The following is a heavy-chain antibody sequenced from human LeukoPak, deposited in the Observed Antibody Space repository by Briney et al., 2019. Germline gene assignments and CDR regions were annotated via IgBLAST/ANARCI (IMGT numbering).Heavy chain of an antibody. Sequence: SETLSLTCTVSGGSISSSSSICWTWVRQPPGEGLEWIGEIYHNGATNYNPSLKSRVTMLLDKSKNQFFLKLNSVTAADTAVYYCARNGGNSDYDYWGQGTLVTVSA. CDR2: IYHNGAT. CDR1: GGSISSSSSIC. J-gene: IGHJ4*02. V-gene: IGHV4-4*02. CDR3: ARNGGNSDYDY. D-gene: IGHD4-23*01.